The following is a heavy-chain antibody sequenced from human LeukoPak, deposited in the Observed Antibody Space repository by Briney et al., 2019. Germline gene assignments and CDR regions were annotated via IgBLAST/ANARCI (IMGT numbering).Heavy chain of an antibody. D-gene: IGHD6-19*01. V-gene: IGHV3-33*01. J-gene: IGHJ4*02. CDR2: IWYDGSNK. CDR1: GFTFSSYG. Sequence: GGSLRLSCAASGFTFSSYGMHWVRQAPGKGLEWVAVIWYDGSNKYYADSVKGRFTISRDNSKSTLYLQMNSLRAEDTAVYYCARGPNSSGWYRYYFDYWGQGTLVTVSS. CDR3: ARGPNSSGWYRYYFDY.